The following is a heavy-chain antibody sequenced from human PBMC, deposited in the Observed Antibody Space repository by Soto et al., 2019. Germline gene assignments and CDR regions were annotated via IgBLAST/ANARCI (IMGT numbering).Heavy chain of an antibody. CDR1: GGSISSYY. CDR3: ARGTHRRLDYDILTGYYPLFDY. D-gene: IGHD3-9*01. J-gene: IGHJ4*02. CDR2: IYYSGST. Sequence: SETLSLTCTVSGGSISSYYWSWIRQPPGKGLEWIGYIYYSGSTNYNPSLKSRVTISVDTSKNQFSLKLSSVTAADTAVYYCARGTHRRLDYDILTGYYPLFDYWGQGTLVTVSS. V-gene: IGHV4-59*01.